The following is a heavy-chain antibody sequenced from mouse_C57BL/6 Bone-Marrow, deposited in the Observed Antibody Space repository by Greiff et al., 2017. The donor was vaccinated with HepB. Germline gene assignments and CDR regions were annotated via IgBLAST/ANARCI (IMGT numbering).Heavy chain of an antibody. V-gene: IGHV1-76*01. Sequence: VQLQQSGAELVRPGASVKLSCKASGYTFTDYYINWVKQRPGQGLEWIARIYPGSGNTYYNEKFKGKATLTAEKSSSTAYMQLSSLTSEDSAVYFCARDGGFYYDYDGVFAYWCQGTLVTVSA. CDR3: ARDGGFYYDYDGVFAY. CDR2: IYPGSGNT. CDR1: GYTFTDYY. J-gene: IGHJ3*01. D-gene: IGHD2-4*01.